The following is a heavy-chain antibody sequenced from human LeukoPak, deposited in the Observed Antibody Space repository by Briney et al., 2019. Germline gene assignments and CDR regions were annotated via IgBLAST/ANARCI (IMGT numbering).Heavy chain of an antibody. J-gene: IGHJ4*02. V-gene: IGHV3-11*01. CDR1: GFTFSDYY. D-gene: IGHD1-26*01. CDR2: ISGPGYSI. Sequence: PGGSLRLSCAASGFTFSDYYMSWIRQAPGKGLEWISYISGPGYSIYYADSVKGRFTISRDNTKKSLYLQMNSLRVEDTAVYYCASGGEPRWDWGQGTLVTVSS. CDR3: ASGGEPRWD.